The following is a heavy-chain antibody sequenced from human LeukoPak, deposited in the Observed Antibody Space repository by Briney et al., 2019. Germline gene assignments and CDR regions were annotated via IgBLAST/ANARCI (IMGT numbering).Heavy chain of an antibody. D-gene: IGHD1-26*01. CDR3: ARAPRSVGATQDNNWFDP. J-gene: IGHJ5*02. CDR1: GHTFTTYS. V-gene: IGHV7-4-1*02. CDR2: INTNTGNP. Sequence: ASVKVSCKASGHTFTTYSMHWVRQAPGQGLEWMGWINTNTGNPTYAQGFTGRFVFSLDTSVSTAYPQISSLKAEDTAVYYCARAPRSVGATQDNNWFDPWGQGTLVTVSS.